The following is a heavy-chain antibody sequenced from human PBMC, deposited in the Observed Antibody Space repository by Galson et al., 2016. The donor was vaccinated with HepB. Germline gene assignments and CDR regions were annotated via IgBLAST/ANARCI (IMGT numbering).Heavy chain of an antibody. Sequence: SVKVSCKASGGTFDSYAISWARQAPGQGLEWMGGISPLFGTANYAQKFQGRVTVTADESTSTVYMELSSLRFEDTAVYYCARRKFSSSWFDYWGQGTLVTVSS. CDR2: ISPLFGTA. D-gene: IGHD6-13*01. J-gene: IGHJ4*02. CDR1: GGTFDSYA. CDR3: ARRKFSSSWFDY. V-gene: IGHV1-69*13.